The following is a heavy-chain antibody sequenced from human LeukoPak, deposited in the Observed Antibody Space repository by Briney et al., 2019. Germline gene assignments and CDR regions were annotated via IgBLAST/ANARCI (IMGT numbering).Heavy chain of an antibody. J-gene: IGHJ4*02. CDR2: IIPIFGTA. Sequence: ASVKVSCKASGGTFGSYAISWVRQAPGQGLEWMGGIIPIFGTANYAQKFQGRVTITTDESTSTAYMELSSLRSEDTAVYYCAQGASKLGFDYWGQGTLVTVSS. CDR1: GGTFGSYA. V-gene: IGHV1-69*05. D-gene: IGHD7-27*01. CDR3: AQGASKLGFDY.